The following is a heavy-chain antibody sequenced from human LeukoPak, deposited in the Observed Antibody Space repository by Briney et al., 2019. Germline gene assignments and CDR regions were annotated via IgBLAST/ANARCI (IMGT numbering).Heavy chain of an antibody. CDR1: GGSISSDY. J-gene: IGHJ4*02. D-gene: IGHD6-13*01. CDR2: IYYGST. CDR3: ARMYSSTWFNFDY. V-gene: IGHV4-59*01. Sequence: SETLSLTCTVSGGSISSDYWSWFRQPPGKGLEWIGYIYYGSTNYNPSLMSRVTVSVDTSKNQFSLSLTSVTAADTAVYYCARMYSSTWFNFDYWGQGTLVTVSS.